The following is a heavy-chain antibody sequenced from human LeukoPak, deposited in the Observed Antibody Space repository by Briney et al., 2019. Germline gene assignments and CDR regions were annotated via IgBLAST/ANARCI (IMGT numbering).Heavy chain of an antibody. J-gene: IGHJ3*02. D-gene: IGHD6-19*01. CDR3: TRRVAVAGTVDAFDI. Sequence: GASVKVSCKASGYTFTGYYMHWVRQAPGQGLEWMGWINPNSGGTNYAQKFQGRVTMTRDTSISTAYMELSRLRSDGTAVYYCTRRVAVAGTVDAFDIWGQGTMVTVSS. V-gene: IGHV1-2*02. CDR1: GYTFTGYY. CDR2: INPNSGGT.